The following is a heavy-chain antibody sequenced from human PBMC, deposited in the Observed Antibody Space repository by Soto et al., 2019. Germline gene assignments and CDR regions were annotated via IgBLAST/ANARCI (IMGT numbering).Heavy chain of an antibody. J-gene: IGHJ4*02. V-gene: IGHV3-74*01. CDR2: INGDGSST. D-gene: IGHD5-18*01. CDR1: GFTFSSYW. CDR3: VRAMDTPILTIGY. Sequence: GGSLRLSCAASGFTFSSYWMHWVRQAPGKGLVWVSRINGDGSSTNYADSVKGRFTISRDNGKNTLFLQMGSLRAEDTAVYYCVRAMDTPILTIGYWGQGTVVTVSS.